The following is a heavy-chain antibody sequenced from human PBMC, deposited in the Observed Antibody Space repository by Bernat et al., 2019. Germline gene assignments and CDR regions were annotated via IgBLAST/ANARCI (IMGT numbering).Heavy chain of an antibody. CDR1: GGTFSSYA. CDR2: IIPIFGTA. V-gene: IGHV1-69*01. J-gene: IGHJ4*02. Sequence: QVQLVQSGAEVKKPGSSVKVSCKASGGTFSSYAISWVRQVPGQGLEWMGGIIPIFGTANYAQKFQGRVTITADESTSTAYMELSSLRSEDTAVYYCASFDDPDCTNGVCSDYWGQGTLVTVSS. D-gene: IGHD2-8*01. CDR3: ASFDDPDCTNGVCSDY.